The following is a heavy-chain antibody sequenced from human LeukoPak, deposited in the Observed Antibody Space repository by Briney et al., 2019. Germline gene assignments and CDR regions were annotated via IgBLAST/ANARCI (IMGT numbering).Heavy chain of an antibody. CDR1: GFTFSSYG. V-gene: IGHV3-33*06. J-gene: IGHJ4*02. CDR3: AKRGFSGYDLES. CDR2: IWYDGSNE. Sequence: GGSLRLSCAASGFTFSSYGMHWVRQAPGKGLEWVAVIWYDGSNEYYADSVKGRFTISRDNSKNTLYLQMNSLRAEDTAVYYCAKRGFSGYDLESWGQGTLVTVSS. D-gene: IGHD5-12*01.